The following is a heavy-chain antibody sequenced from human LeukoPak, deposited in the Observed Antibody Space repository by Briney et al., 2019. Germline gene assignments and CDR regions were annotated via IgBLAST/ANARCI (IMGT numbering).Heavy chain of an antibody. CDR3: TTESNWNYPFDY. D-gene: IGHD1-7*01. CDR2: IKSKTDGGTT. Sequence: GGSLRLSCAASGFTFSSFALSWVRQAPGKGLEWVGRIKSKTDGGTTDYAAPVKGRFTISRDDSKNTLYLQMNSLKTEDTAVYYCTTESNWNYPFDYWGQGTLVTVSS. CDR1: GFTFSSFA. J-gene: IGHJ4*02. V-gene: IGHV3-15*01.